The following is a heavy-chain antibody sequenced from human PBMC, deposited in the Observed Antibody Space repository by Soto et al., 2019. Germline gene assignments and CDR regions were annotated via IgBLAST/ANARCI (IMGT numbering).Heavy chain of an antibody. J-gene: IGHJ4*02. V-gene: IGHV6-1*01. CDR3: VRGQQSAFAY. Sequence: QVQLRQSGPGLVKPSQTLSLTCAISGDSVSRNGVAWNWIRQSPSRGLEWLGRTYYRSKWSSDYAVSLKSRITINPDTSKSQDSLQLNSVSPEDTAVYYCVRGQQSAFAYWGQGTLVTVTS. CDR2: TYYRSKWSS. CDR1: GDSVSRNGVA. D-gene: IGHD6-13*01.